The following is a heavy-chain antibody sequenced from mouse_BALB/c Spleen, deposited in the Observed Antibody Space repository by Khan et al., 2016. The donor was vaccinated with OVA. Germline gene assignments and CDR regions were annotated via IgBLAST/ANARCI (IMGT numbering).Heavy chain of an antibody. CDR2: IDPSDSET. V-gene: IGHV1-61*01. D-gene: IGHD2-1*01. CDR3: ARGGYGTSFAY. Sequence: QVQLQQPGAELVRPGASVKLSCKASGYTFTSFWMNWVTERPGPGLEWIGMIDPSDSETHYNQMFKDKATLTVDKSSSTAYMQLSGLTSEDSAVYYCARGGYGTSFAYWGQGTLVTVSA. J-gene: IGHJ3*01. CDR1: GYTFTSFW.